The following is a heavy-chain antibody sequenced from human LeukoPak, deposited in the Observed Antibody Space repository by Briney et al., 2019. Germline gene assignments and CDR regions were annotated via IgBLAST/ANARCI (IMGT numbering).Heavy chain of an antibody. V-gene: IGHV3-21*01. Sequence: QPGWSLRLSCAASGFIFSTYNMNWVRQAPGKGLEWVSFISSSRTYTYYADSVKGRFTISRDNAKNSLYLQMNSLRAEDTAVYYCAKDRTPEPRGADYWGQGTLVTVSS. D-gene: IGHD1-14*01. CDR2: ISSSRTYT. J-gene: IGHJ4*02. CDR1: GFIFSTYN. CDR3: AKDRTPEPRGADY.